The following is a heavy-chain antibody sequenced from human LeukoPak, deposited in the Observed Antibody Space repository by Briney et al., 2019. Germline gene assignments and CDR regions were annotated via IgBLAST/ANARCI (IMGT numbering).Heavy chain of an antibody. CDR2: INPNNGGT. CDR3: ARDDGIAALDY. D-gene: IGHD6-6*01. CDR1: GYTFTGSH. V-gene: IGHV1-2*02. Sequence: ASVKVSCKASGYTFTGSHIHCVRQAPGQGLEWMGWINPNNGGTNYAQKFQGRVTMTRDTSISTAYMELSRLSSDDTAVYYCARDDGIAALDYWGQGTLVTVSS. J-gene: IGHJ4*02.